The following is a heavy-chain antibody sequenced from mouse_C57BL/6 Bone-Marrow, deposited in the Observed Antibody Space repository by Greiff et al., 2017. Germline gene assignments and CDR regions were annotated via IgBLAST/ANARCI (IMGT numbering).Heavy chain of an antibody. CDR3: ARGGETGTDDY. CDR2: IYPGDGDT. CDR1: GYAFSSYW. V-gene: IGHV1-80*01. Sequence: QVQLQQSGAELVKPGASVKISCKASGYAFSSYWLNWVKQRPGTGLEWIGQIYPGDGDTNYNGKFKGNATLTADKSSSTAYMQRSSLTSEDSAVYFCARGGETGTDDYWGQGTTLTVSS. J-gene: IGHJ2*01. D-gene: IGHD4-1*01.